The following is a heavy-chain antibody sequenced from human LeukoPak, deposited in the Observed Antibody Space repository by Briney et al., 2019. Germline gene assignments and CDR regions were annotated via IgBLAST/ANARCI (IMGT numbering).Heavy chain of an antibody. CDR1: GYTFTSYG. D-gene: IGHD3-22*01. CDR3: AREIVEVYYYYYYMDV. V-gene: IGHV1-18*01. CDR2: ISAYNGNT. J-gene: IGHJ6*03. Sequence: ASVKVSCKASGYTFTSYGISWVRQAPGQGLEWMGWISAYNGNTNYAQKLQGRVTMTTDTSTSTAYMELRSLRSDDTAVYYCAREIVEVYYYYYYMDVWGKGTTVTVSS.